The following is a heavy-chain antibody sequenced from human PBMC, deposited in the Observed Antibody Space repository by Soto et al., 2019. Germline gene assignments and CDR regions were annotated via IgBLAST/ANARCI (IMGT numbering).Heavy chain of an antibody. CDR2: IFAGGAT. CDR3: ARDHTYYSFYGMDV. Sequence: EVQLVETGGGLIQPGGSLRLSCAASGFTVSSNYMSWVRQAPEKGLEWVSVIFAGGATSYADSVRGRFTVSKDDSKNTLYLQMNSLTADDTAVYYCARDHTYYSFYGMDVWGQGTTVTVSS. V-gene: IGHV3-53*02. CDR1: GFTVSSNY. J-gene: IGHJ6*02.